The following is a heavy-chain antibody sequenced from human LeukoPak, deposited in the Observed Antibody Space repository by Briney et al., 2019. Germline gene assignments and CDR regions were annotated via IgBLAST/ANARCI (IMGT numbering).Heavy chain of an antibody. J-gene: IGHJ4*02. V-gene: IGHV1-2*02. CDR2: INPNSGGT. CDR1: GYTFTGYY. D-gene: IGHD3-10*01. Sequence: GASVKVSCKASGYTFTGYYMHWVRQAPGQGLEWMGWINPNSGGTNYAQKFQGRVTMTRDTSISTAYMELSRLRSDDTAVYYCARGYGPLPGWSSDYWGQGTLVTVSS. CDR3: ARGYGPLPGWSSDY.